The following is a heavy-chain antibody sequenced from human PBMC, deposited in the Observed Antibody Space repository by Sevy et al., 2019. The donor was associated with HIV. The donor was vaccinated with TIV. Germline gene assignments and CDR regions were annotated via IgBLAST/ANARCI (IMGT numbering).Heavy chain of an antibody. CDR3: ARDRYYDASGYYYYYYGMDV. CDR2: IDSDGSA. V-gene: IGHV3-66*01. CDR1: GFTVSDNY. D-gene: IGHD3-22*01. Sequence: GGSLRLSCAASGFTVSDNYMAWVRLAPGKGLEWVSLIDSDGSAYYADSVKGRFTISRDNVKNTLYLKINALRADDTGLYFCARDRYYDASGYYYYYYGMDVWGQGTTVTVSS. J-gene: IGHJ6*02.